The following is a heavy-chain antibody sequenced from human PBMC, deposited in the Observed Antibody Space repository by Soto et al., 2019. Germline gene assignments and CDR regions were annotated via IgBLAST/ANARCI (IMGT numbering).Heavy chain of an antibody. J-gene: IGHJ4*02. CDR1: GYTFTSYA. D-gene: IGHD3-22*01. Sequence: QVQLVQSGSELKKPGASVKVSCKASGYTFTSYAMNWVRQAPGQGLEWMGWINTNTGNPTYAQGFTGQFVFSLDTSVSTAYLQICSLKAEDTAVYYCARERQGYYDSSGYASGGYYFDYWGQGTLFTVSS. CDR2: INTNTGNP. CDR3: ARERQGYYDSSGYASGGYYFDY. V-gene: IGHV7-4-1*01.